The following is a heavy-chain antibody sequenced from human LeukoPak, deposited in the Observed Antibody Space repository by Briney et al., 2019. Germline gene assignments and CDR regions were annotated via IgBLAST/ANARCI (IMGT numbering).Heavy chain of an antibody. CDR2: IREDGTEK. Sequence: GGSLRLSCTASGFTFGGAWMTWVRQAPGKGLEWVANIREDGTEKNYVDSVKGRFTISRDNAKNSLFLQMSNLRDDDTAIYYCARHVGISFWGQGTLVTVSS. D-gene: IGHD7-27*01. CDR1: GFTFGGAW. CDR3: ARHVGISF. V-gene: IGHV3-7*01. J-gene: IGHJ4*02.